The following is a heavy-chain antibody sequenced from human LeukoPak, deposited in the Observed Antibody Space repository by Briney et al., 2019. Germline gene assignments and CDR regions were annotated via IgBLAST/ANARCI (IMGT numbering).Heavy chain of an antibody. J-gene: IGHJ3*02. Sequence: PGGSLRLSCAASGFTFTIYSMNWVRQAPGKGLEWVSSISSTGSYIYYADSVKGRFTISRDNTRNSLSLQMNSLGAEDTAVYYCAREQVRTTMIRADAFDIWGLGTMVTVSS. CDR1: GFTFTIYS. CDR2: ISSTGSYI. D-gene: IGHD3-22*01. V-gene: IGHV3-21*01. CDR3: AREQVRTTMIRADAFDI.